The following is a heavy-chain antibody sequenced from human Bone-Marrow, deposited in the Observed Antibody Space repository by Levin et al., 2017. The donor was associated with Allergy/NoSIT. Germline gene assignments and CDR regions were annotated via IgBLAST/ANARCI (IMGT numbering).Heavy chain of an antibody. Sequence: GGSLRLSCAASGFTFSTYNMIWVRQAPGKGLEWVSSISPSSGYIYYADSLKGRFTISRDDAKNSLYLQMNSLRADDTAVYYCGRDKTYCNSPTCYCDYWGQGTLVTVSS. CDR2: ISPSSGYI. V-gene: IGHV3-21*01. J-gene: IGHJ4*02. CDR1: GFTFSTYN. D-gene: IGHD2/OR15-2a*01. CDR3: GRDKTYCNSPTCYCDY.